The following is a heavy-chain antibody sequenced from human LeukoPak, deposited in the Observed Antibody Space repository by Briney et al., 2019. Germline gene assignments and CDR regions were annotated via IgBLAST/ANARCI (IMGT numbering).Heavy chain of an antibody. D-gene: IGHD5-18*01. CDR1: GGSISSYY. CDR3: ARGSSYGYMGYYGMDV. Sequence: PSETLSLTCTVSGGSISSYYWSWIRQPPGKGLEWIGYIYYSGSTNYNPSLKSRVTISVDTSKNQFSLKLSPVTAADTAVYYCARGSSYGYMGYYGMDVWGQGTTVTVSS. CDR2: IYYSGST. J-gene: IGHJ6*02. V-gene: IGHV4-59*01.